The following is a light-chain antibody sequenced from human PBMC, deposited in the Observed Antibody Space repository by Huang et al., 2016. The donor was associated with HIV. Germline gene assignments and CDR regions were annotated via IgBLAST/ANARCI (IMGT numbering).Light chain of an antibody. CDR2: DAS. Sequence: EIVLTQSPATLSLSPGERATLSCSASKSVSSYLAWYQQKPGQAPRLRIYDASNRATVIPARFSGSGSGTDFTLTISSLEPEDFAVYYCQQRSNWFTFGPGTKVDF. CDR1: KSVSSY. J-gene: IGKJ3*01. CDR3: QQRSNWFT. V-gene: IGKV3-11*01.